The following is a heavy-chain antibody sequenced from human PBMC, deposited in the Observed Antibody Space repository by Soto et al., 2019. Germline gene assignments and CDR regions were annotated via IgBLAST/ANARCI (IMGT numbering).Heavy chain of an antibody. Sequence: SETLSLTCAVYGGSFSGYYWSWIRQPPGKGLEWIGYIYYSGSTNYNPSLKSRVTISVDTSKNQFSLKLSSVTAADTAVYYCAGGDRYYYDSSGTRGYYFDYWGQGTLVTVSS. CDR1: GGSFSGYY. V-gene: IGHV4-59*01. CDR2: IYYSGST. J-gene: IGHJ4*02. D-gene: IGHD3-22*01. CDR3: AGGDRYYYDSSGTRGYYFDY.